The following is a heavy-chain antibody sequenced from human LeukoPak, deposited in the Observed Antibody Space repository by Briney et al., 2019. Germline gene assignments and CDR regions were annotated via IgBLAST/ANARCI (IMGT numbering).Heavy chain of an antibody. D-gene: IGHD2/OR15-2a*01. V-gene: IGHV3-33*01. CDR3: ARDQVQNYYYSGMDV. CDR2: IWYDESNK. Sequence: AGSLRLSCAASGFTFSNFGMHRVRQAPGKGLEWVAVIWYDESNKYYADSVKGRFTISRDNSKDTLYLQMNSLRAEDTAVYYCARDQVQNYYYSGMDVWGQGTTVTVSS. J-gene: IGHJ6*02. CDR1: GFTFSNFG.